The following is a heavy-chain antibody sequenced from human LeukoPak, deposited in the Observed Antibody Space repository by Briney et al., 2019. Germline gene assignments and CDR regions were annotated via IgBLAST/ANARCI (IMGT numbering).Heavy chain of an antibody. J-gene: IGHJ6*03. CDR2: INPSGGST. D-gene: IGHD3-3*01. CDR1: GYTFTSYG. CDR3: ARDSARTYYDFWSGGTPYYYYYMDV. Sequence: EASVKVSCKASGYTFTSYGISWVRQAPGQGLEWMGIINPSGGSTSYAQKFQGRVTMTRDTSTSTVYMELSSLRSEDTAVYYCARDSARTYYDFWSGGTPYYYYYMDVWGKGTTVTVSS. V-gene: IGHV1-46*01.